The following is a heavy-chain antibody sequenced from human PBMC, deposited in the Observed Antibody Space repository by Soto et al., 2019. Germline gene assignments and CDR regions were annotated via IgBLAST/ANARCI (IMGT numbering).Heavy chain of an antibody. D-gene: IGHD6-6*01. CDR2: IKQDGSEK. CDR3: ARDRPVYYGMDV. CDR1: GFTFSSYW. V-gene: IGHV3-7*05. J-gene: IGHJ6*02. Sequence: PGGSLRLSCAASGFTFSSYWISWVRQAPGKGLEWVANIKQDGSEKYYVDSVKGRFTISRDNAKNSLYLQMNSLRAKDTAVYYCARDRPVYYGMDVWGQGTTVTVSS.